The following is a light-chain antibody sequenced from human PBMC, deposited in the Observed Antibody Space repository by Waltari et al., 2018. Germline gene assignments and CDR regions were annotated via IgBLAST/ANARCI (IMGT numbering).Light chain of an antibody. CDR3: QVSFHFPLT. J-gene: IGKJ4*01. CDR1: QYITIY. Sequence: DIQMTQSPSSLAASVGDRVTITCQASQYITIYLTWYQQKPGKAPKLLIYDTSKLETGVPSRFSGSGSGTHFTFTISSLQPEDIATYYCQVSFHFPLTFGGGTKLKIK. V-gene: IGKV1-33*01. CDR2: DTS.